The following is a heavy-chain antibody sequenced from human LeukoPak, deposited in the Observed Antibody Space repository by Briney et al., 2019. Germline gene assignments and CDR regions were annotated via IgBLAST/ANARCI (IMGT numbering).Heavy chain of an antibody. CDR1: GGSISSGGYY. Sequence: SQTLSLTCTVSGGSISSGGYYWSWIRQHPGKGLEWIGYIYYSGSTYYNPSLKSRVTISVDTSKNQFSLKLSSVTAADTALYYCARGYYYDSSGYPGAFDIWGQGTMVTVSS. D-gene: IGHD3-22*01. J-gene: IGHJ3*02. CDR2: IYYSGST. V-gene: IGHV4-31*03. CDR3: ARGYYYDSSGYPGAFDI.